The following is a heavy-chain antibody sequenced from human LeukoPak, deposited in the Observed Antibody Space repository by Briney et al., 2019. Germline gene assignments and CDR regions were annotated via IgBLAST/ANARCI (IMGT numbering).Heavy chain of an antibody. D-gene: IGHD1-26*01. CDR3: ARDRLTSGSYFFDY. J-gene: IGHJ4*02. CDR2: ISGRGSTI. CDR1: AFTFSDYS. V-gene: IGHV3-48*01. Sequence: GGSLRLSCAASAFTFSDYSMNWVRQAPGKGLEWISYISGRGSTIYYADSVRGRFTISRDNAKNSMYLQMNSLRAEDTAVYYCARDRLTSGSYFFDYWGQGTLVTASS.